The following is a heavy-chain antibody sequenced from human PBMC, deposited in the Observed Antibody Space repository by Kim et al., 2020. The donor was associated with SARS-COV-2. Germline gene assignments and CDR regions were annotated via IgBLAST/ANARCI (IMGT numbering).Heavy chain of an antibody. V-gene: IGHV4-34*01. CDR3: ARGNYYYGSGSYYNPFAEYFQH. D-gene: IGHD3-10*01. CDR2: INHSGST. CDR1: GGSFSGYY. Sequence: SETLSLTCAVYGGSFSGYYWSWIRQPPGKGLEWIGEINHSGSTNYNPSLKSRVTISVDTSKNQFSLKLSSVTAADTAVYYCARGNYYYGSGSYYNPFAEYFQHWGQGALVTISS. J-gene: IGHJ1*01.